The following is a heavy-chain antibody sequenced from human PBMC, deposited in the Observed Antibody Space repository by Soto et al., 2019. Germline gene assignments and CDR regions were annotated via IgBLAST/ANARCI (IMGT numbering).Heavy chain of an antibody. CDR1: GGTFSSYA. CDR2: IIPIFGTA. D-gene: IGHD3-10*01. Sequence: QVQLVQSGAEVKKPGSSVKVSCKASGGTFSSYAISWVRQAPGQGLEWMGGIIPIFGTANYAQKFQGRVTITADESTSTAYMELSSLRSEDTAVYYCARDENITPRGGYYYGMDVWGQGTTVTVSS. CDR3: ARDENITPRGGYYYGMDV. V-gene: IGHV1-69*01. J-gene: IGHJ6*02.